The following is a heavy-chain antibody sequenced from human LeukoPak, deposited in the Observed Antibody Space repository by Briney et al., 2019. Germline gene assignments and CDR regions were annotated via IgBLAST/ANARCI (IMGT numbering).Heavy chain of an antibody. J-gene: IGHJ4*02. Sequence: ASVKVSCKASGYDFINYGITWVRQAPGQGLEWMGWISLYNGNTDYKLQGRVTMTTDTSTSTAYMELRSLRSDDTTVYYCARVGPFFSSSSSKEYYFDYWGQGTLVTVSS. CDR2: ISLYNGNT. V-gene: IGHV1-18*01. D-gene: IGHD6-6*01. CDR1: GYDFINYG. CDR3: ARVGPFFSSSSSKEYYFDY.